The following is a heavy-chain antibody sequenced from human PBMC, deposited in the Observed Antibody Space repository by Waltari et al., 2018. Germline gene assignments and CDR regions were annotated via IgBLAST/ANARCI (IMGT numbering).Heavy chain of an antibody. CDR1: GGTFNSYD. V-gene: IGHV1-69*01. CDR3: ARDSGAYYDILTGFYYFDY. CDR2: IIPILGTA. Sequence: QVQLVQSGAEVKKPGSSVKVSCRASGGTFNSYDMNWVRQAPGQGLEWMGGIIPILGTANYAQKFQGRVTITADESTSTAYMELSSLRSEDTAVYFCARDSGAYYDILTGFYYFDYWGQGTLVTVSS. J-gene: IGHJ4*02. D-gene: IGHD3-9*01.